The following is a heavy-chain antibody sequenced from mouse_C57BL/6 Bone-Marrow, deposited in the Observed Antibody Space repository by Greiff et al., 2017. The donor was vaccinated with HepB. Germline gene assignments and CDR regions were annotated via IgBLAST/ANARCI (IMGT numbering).Heavy chain of an antibody. D-gene: IGHD2-1*01. J-gene: IGHJ3*01. Sequence: VKLMESGAELARPGASVKLSCKASGYTFTSYGISWVKQRTGQGLEWIGEIYPRSGNTYYNEKFKGKATLTADKSSSTAYMELRSLTSEDSAVYFCARCGLLWYPWFAYWGQGTLVTVSA. CDR1: GYTFTSYG. V-gene: IGHV1-81*01. CDR2: IYPRSGNT. CDR3: ARCGLLWYPWFAY.